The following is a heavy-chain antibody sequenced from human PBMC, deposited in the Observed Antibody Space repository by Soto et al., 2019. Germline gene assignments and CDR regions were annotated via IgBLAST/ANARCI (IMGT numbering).Heavy chain of an antibody. V-gene: IGHV3-33*01. J-gene: IGHJ4*02. Sequence: QVQLVESGGGVVQPGGSLRLSCVASGFIFRNFGMHWLRQAPGKGLEWVAVISSDAKIKQYADSVRGRFAISRDNSKNTLYLQMTSLRAEDTAIYYCARGLRSVRDYWGQGTLVTVSS. CDR2: ISSDAKIK. D-gene: IGHD6-6*01. CDR1: GFIFRNFG. CDR3: ARGLRSVRDY.